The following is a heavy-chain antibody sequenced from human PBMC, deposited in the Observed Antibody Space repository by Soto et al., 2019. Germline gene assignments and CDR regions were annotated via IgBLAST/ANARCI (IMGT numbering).Heavy chain of an antibody. D-gene: IGHD2-8*02. Sequence: SETLCLPCTVSGGYISSGGYYWSWIRKHPGKGLKWIGYIYYSGSTYYKQSLKSRVTISVDTSKNQISLKLTSVTAADTAVFYCSKAETAKQYCSGGFDYWGQGTLVTVSS. CDR2: IYYSGST. J-gene: IGHJ4*02. CDR3: SKAETAKQYCSGGFDY. CDR1: GGYISSGGYY. V-gene: IGHV4-31*03.